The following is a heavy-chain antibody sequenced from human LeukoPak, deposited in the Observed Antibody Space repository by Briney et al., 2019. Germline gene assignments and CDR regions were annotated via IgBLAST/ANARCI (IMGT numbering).Heavy chain of an antibody. Sequence: PGRSLRLSCAASGFIFSSYGMHWVRQAPGKGLEWVAVIWYDGSNKYYADSVKGRFTISRDNAKNSLYLQMNSLRAEDTAVYYCARGGHYFDYWGQGTLVTVSS. CDR2: IWYDGSNK. CDR1: GFIFSSYG. J-gene: IGHJ4*02. CDR3: ARGGHYFDY. V-gene: IGHV3-33*01.